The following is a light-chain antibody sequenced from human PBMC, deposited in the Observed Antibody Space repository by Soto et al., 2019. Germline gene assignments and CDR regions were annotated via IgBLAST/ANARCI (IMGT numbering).Light chain of an antibody. CDR2: EVS. V-gene: IGLV2-8*01. J-gene: IGLJ2*01. Sequence: QSALTQPPSASGSPGQSVTISCTGTSRDVGVYNYVSWYQQHPGQAPKLIIYEVSKRPSGVPDRFSGSKSGNTASLTVSGLQVEDEADYYCNSYAGTSVVVFGGGTKLTVL. CDR1: SRDVGVYNY. CDR3: NSYAGTSVVV.